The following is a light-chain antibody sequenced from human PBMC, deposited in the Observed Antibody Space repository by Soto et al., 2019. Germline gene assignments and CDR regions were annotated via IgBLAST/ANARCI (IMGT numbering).Light chain of an antibody. J-gene: IGKJ1*01. CDR3: LQDYNYPWT. Sequence: AIQMSQSPSSLSASVGDRVTITCRASQGIRNDLGWYQQKPGKAPKLLIYAASSLQSGVPSRFSGSGSGTDFTLTISSLQPEDFASYYCLQDYNYPWTFGQGTKVEIK. CDR2: AAS. CDR1: QGIRND. V-gene: IGKV1-6*01.